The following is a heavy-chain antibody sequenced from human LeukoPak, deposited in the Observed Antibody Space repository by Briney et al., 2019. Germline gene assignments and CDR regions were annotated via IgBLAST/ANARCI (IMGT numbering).Heavy chain of an antibody. D-gene: IGHD2-2*01. V-gene: IGHV5-51*01. J-gene: IGHJ4*02. CDR3: ARGRRGYCSSISCYEGDY. CDR2: IQPGDSDT. CDR1: GYSFTTYW. Sequence: GESLKISCKGSGYSFTTYWIGWVRQMPGKGLEWMGIIQPGDSDTRYSPSFQGQVTISADKSISTAYLQWSSLKASDTAMYYCARGRRGYCSSISCYEGDYWGQGTLVTVSS.